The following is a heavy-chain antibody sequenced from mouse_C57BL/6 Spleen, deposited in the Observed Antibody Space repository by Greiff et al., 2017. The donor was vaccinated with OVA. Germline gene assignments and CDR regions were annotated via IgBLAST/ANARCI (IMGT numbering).Heavy chain of an antibody. V-gene: IGHV1-55*01. CDR1: GYTFTSYW. D-gene: IGHD2-3*01. CDR3: AREGGDGYYYAMDY. Sequence: QVQLQQSGAELVKPGASVKMSCKASGYTFTSYWITWVKQRPGQGLEWIGDIYPGSGSTNYNEKFKSKATLPVDTSSSTAYMQLSSLTSEDSAVYYCAREGGDGYYYAMDYWGQGTSVTVSS. CDR2: IYPGSGST. J-gene: IGHJ4*01.